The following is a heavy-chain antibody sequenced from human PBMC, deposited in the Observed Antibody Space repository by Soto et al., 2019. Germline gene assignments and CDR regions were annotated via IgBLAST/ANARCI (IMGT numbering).Heavy chain of an antibody. Sequence: PGGSLRLSCAASGFTFSSYAMSWVRQAPGKGLEWVSAISGSGGSTYYADSVKGRFTISRDNSKNTLYLQMNSLRAEDTAVYYCARERHSSSWVLLDYWGQGTLVTVSS. V-gene: IGHV3-23*01. J-gene: IGHJ4*02. D-gene: IGHD6-13*01. CDR3: ARERHSSSWVLLDY. CDR2: ISGSGGST. CDR1: GFTFSSYA.